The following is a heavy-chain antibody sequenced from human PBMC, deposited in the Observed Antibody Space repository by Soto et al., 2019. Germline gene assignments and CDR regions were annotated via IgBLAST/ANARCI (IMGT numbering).Heavy chain of an antibody. V-gene: IGHV3-23*01. CDR3: AKVPFVGWEVRESDY. CDR2: ISGAGDST. CDR1: GFSFSDYA. D-gene: IGHD1-26*01. J-gene: IGHJ4*02. Sequence: GVSQILSCAASGFSFSDYAMTWVRHAPGKGLDWVSTISGAGDSTYYADSVKGRFTISRDNSKSTLYLQMNSLGAEDTAVYYCAKVPFVGWEVRESDYWGQGTLVSVSS.